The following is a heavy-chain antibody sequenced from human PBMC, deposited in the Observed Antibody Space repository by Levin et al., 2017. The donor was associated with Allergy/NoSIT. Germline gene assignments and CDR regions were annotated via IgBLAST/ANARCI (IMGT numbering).Heavy chain of an antibody. CDR2: IYYSGST. CDR3: ARAQYYYDSSGYTLYYYYGMDV. J-gene: IGHJ6*02. V-gene: IGHV4-59*01. CDR1: GGSISSYY. D-gene: IGHD3-22*01. Sequence: SCTVSGGSISSYYWSWIRQPPGKGLEWIGYIYYSGSTNYNPSLKSRVTISVDTSKNQFSLKLSSVTAADTAVYYCARAQYYYDSSGYTLYYYYGMDVWGQGTTVTVSS.